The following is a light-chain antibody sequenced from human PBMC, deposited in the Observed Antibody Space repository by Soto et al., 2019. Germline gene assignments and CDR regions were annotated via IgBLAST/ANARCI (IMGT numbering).Light chain of an antibody. J-gene: IGLJ2*01. Sequence: QPVLTQPPSLSGAPGQRVTISCTGSRSNIGAGYDVHWYQHLPGTAPKVLIFDNSNRPSGVPDRFSGSKSGTSASLAITGLQAEDEAFYYCHSYDVSLRGPAFGGGTKVTVL. V-gene: IGLV1-40*01. CDR2: DNS. CDR1: RSNIGAGYD. CDR3: HSYDVSLRGPA.